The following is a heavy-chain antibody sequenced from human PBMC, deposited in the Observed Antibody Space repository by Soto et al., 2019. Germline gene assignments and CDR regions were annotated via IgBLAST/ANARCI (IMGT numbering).Heavy chain of an antibody. CDR3: ARDLGVLTWRPDAFDI. CDR1: GFTFSSYS. V-gene: IGHV3-48*01. CDR2: ISSSSSTI. Sequence: PGGSLRLSCAASGFTFSSYSMNWVRQAPGKGLEWVSYISSSSSTIYYADSVKGRFTISRDNAKNSLYLQMNSLRAEDTAVYYCARDLGVLTWRPDAFDIWGQGTMVTVSS. D-gene: IGHD2-8*01. J-gene: IGHJ3*02.